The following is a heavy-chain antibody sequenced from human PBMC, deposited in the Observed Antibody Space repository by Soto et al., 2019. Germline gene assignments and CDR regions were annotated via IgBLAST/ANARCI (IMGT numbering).Heavy chain of an antibody. Sequence: QVQLVESGGGVVQPGRSLRLSCAASGFTFSSYAMHWVRQAPGKGLEWVAVISYDGSNKYYADSVKGRFTISRDNSKNTLYLQMNRLRAEDTAVYYCARAGLHCSGGSCYFFFAFDIWGQGTMVTVSS. V-gene: IGHV3-30-3*01. D-gene: IGHD2-15*01. CDR3: ARAGLHCSGGSCYFFFAFDI. J-gene: IGHJ3*02. CDR1: GFTFSSYA. CDR2: ISYDGSNK.